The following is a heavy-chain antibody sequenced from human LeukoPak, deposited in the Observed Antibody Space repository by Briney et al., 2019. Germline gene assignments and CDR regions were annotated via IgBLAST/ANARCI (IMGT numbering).Heavy chain of an antibody. J-gene: IGHJ4*02. CDR3: ARGAGYCTNGVCYTCDY. Sequence: SVKVSCKASGGTFISYAISWVRQAPGQGLEWMGGIIPIFGTANYAQKFQGRVTITADESTSTAYMELSSLRSEDTAVYYCARGAGYCTNGVCYTCDYWGQGTLVTVSS. V-gene: IGHV1-69*13. D-gene: IGHD2-8*01. CDR1: GGTFISYA. CDR2: IIPIFGTA.